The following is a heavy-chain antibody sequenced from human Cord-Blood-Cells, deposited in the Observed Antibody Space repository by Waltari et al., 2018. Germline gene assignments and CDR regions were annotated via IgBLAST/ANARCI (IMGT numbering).Heavy chain of an antibody. CDR1: GGSISTRTYS. Sequence: QLQLQESGPGLVKPSETLSLTCTVSGGSISTRTYSWGWIRQPPAKGLEWIGSIYYSGSTYYNPSLKSRVTISVDTSKNQFSLKLSSVTAADTAVYYCARPFYGDYWYFDLWGRGTLVTVSS. CDR2: IYYSGST. CDR3: ARPFYGDYWYFDL. D-gene: IGHD4-17*01. V-gene: IGHV4-39*01. J-gene: IGHJ2*01.